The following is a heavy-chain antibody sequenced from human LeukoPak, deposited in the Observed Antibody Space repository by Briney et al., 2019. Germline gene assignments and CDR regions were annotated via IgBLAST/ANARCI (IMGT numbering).Heavy chain of an antibody. CDR1: GFTVSSNY. J-gene: IGHJ4*02. Sequence: GGSLRLSCAASGFTVSSNYMSWVRQAPGRGLEWVANIHPEGNYKYHVESVKGRFTISRDNPKSSLFLQTNGLRVEDTAVYYCARGDAFSGDHWGQGTLVTVSS. CDR3: ARGDAFSGDH. CDR2: IHPEGNYK. V-gene: IGHV3-7*04.